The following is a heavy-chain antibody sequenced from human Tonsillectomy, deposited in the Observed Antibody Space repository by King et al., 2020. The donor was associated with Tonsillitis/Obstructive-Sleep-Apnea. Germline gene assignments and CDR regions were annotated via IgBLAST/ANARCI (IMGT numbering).Heavy chain of an antibody. J-gene: IGHJ6*03. CDR1: GFTFSSYA. Sequence: VQLVESGGGLVQPGGSLRLSCAASGFTFSSYAMSWVRQAPGKGLEWVSVISGSGDSTYCADSVKGRFTISRDNSKNTLYLQMNSLRAEDTAVYYCAKDFLGYYYMDVWGKGTTVTVSS. CDR3: AKDFLGYYYMDV. V-gene: IGHV3-23*04. CDR2: ISGSGDST. D-gene: IGHD3-16*01.